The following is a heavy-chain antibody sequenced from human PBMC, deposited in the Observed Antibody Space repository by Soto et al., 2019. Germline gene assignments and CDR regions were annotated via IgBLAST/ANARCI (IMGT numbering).Heavy chain of an antibody. V-gene: IGHV3-7*05. J-gene: IGHJ4*01. CDR1: GFTFRSYW. CDR3: ARDLGELGVEDFYGSGYYYRIDY. CDR2: INQDGGKK. Sequence: GGSLRLSCAASGFTFRSYWMSWVRQAPGRGLEWVANINQDGGKKYYVGSLKGRFTISRDNAKNSMYLQMNSLRVEDTAVYYCARDLGELGVEDFYGSGYYYRIDYWGQGTLVTVSS. D-gene: IGHD3-10*01.